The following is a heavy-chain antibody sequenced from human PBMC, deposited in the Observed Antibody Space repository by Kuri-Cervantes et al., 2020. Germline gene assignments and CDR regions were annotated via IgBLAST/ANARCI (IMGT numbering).Heavy chain of an antibody. Sequence: GESLKISCAASGFTFSSYATHWVRQAPGKGLEWVAVISYDGSNKYYADSVKGRFTISRDNSKNTLYLQMNSLRAEDTAVYYCTTSPPYVIWGQGTMVTVSS. CDR3: TTSPPYVI. CDR2: ISYDGSNK. D-gene: IGHD1-14*01. V-gene: IGHV3-30*01. CDR1: GFTFSSYA. J-gene: IGHJ3*02.